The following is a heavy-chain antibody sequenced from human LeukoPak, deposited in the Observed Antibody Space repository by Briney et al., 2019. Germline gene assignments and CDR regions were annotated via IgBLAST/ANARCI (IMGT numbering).Heavy chain of an antibody. CDR1: GFTFSSYA. V-gene: IGHV3-23*01. J-gene: IGHJ4*02. CDR3: AKDIADGGYDIFDD. CDR2: ISGSGGST. Sequence: GGSLRLSCAASGFTFSSYAMSWVRQAPGKGLVWVSAISGSGGSTYYADSVKGRFAISRDNSKNTLYLQMNSLRAEDTAVYYCAKDIADGGYDIFDDWGQGTLVTVSS. D-gene: IGHD5-12*01.